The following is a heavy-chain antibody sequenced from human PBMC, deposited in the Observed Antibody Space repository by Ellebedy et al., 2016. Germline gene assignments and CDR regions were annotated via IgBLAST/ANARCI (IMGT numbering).Heavy chain of an antibody. CDR1: GGSVSSGTYY. CDR3: ARVQWLAREGWFDP. V-gene: IGHV4-61*01. CDR2: MYYFGST. J-gene: IGHJ5*02. Sequence: SETLSLXCTVSGGSVSSGTYYWSWIRQPPGKGLEWIGYMYYFGSTNYNPTLKSRVTISVDTSKNQFSLKLSSVTAADTAVYYCARVQWLAREGWFDPWGQGTLVTVSS. D-gene: IGHD6-19*01.